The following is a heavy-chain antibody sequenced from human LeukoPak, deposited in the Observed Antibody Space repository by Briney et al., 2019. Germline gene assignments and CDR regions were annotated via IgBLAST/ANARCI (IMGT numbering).Heavy chain of an antibody. V-gene: IGHV4-34*01. D-gene: IGHD2-2*01. Sequence: SETLSLTCAVYGGSFSGYYWSWIRQPPGKGLEWIGEINHSGTTNYNPSLKSRVTISVDTSKNQFSLKLNSVTAADTAVYYCARGYQLLWGGWFDPWGQGTLDTVSS. CDR2: INHSGTT. CDR1: GGSFSGYY. CDR3: ARGYQLLWGGWFDP. J-gene: IGHJ5*02.